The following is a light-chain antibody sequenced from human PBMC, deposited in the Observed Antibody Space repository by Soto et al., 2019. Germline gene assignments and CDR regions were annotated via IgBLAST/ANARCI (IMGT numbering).Light chain of an antibody. CDR3: QQYNNWPLT. CDR1: PSVSSD. J-gene: IGKJ4*01. CDR2: DAS. Sequence: EIVLTQSPATLSVSPGDRATLSCRASPSVSSDLAWFQHKPGQAPRFLIYDASTRATGIPARFSGSGSETDFTLTISSLQSEDFAIYYCQQYNNWPLTFGGGTKVEIK. V-gene: IGKV3-15*01.